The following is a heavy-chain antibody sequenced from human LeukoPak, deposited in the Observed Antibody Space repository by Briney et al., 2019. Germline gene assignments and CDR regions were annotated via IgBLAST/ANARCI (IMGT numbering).Heavy chain of an antibody. D-gene: IGHD6-19*01. CDR1: GYTFTSYG. CDR3: ARAYSSGSDFDY. V-gene: IGHV1-18*01. J-gene: IGHJ4*02. CDR2: ISAYNGNT. Sequence: ASVKVSCKASGYTFTSYGISWVRQAPGQGLEWTGWISAYNGNTNYAQKLQGRVTMTTDTSTSTAYMELRSLRSDDTAVYYCARAYSSGSDFDYWGQGTLVTVSS.